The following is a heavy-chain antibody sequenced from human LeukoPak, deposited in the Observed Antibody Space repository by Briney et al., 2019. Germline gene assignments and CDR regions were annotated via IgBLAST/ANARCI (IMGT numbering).Heavy chain of an antibody. CDR3: ARQFCSSTSCYIGMSY. Sequence: GESLQISCKGSGYSFTSYWIGWVRQMPGKGLEWMGIIYPGDSDTRYSPSFQGQVTISVDKSISTAYLQWSSLKASDTAMYYCARQFCSSTSCYIGMSYWGQGTLVTVSS. CDR2: IYPGDSDT. J-gene: IGHJ4*02. D-gene: IGHD2-2*02. CDR1: GYSFTSYW. V-gene: IGHV5-51*01.